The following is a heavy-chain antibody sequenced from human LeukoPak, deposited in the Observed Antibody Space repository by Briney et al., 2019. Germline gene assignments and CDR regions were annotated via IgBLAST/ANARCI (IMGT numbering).Heavy chain of an antibody. Sequence: SETLSLTCTVSGGSISSSSYYWGWIRQPPGKGLEWIGEINHSGSTNYNPSLKSRVTISVDTSKNQFSLKLSSVTAADTAVYYCARAGPYGSGSLTPDCWGQGTLVTVSS. CDR3: ARAGPYGSGSLTPDC. J-gene: IGHJ4*02. CDR2: INHSGST. D-gene: IGHD3-10*01. CDR1: GGSISSSSYY. V-gene: IGHV4-39*07.